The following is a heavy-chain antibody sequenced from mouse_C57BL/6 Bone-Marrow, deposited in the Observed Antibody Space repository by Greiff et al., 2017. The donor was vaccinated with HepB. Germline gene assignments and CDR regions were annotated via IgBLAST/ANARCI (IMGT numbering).Heavy chain of an antibody. D-gene: IGHD1-1*01. V-gene: IGHV1-72*01. CDR1: GYTFTSYW. CDR3: ARGTTVVATFHWYFDV. J-gene: IGHJ1*03. CDR2: IDPNSGGT. Sequence: QVHVKQPGAELVKPGASVKLSCKASGYTFTSYWMHWVKQRPGRGLEWIGRIDPNSGGTKYNEKFKSKATLTVDKPSSTAYMQLSSLTSEDSAVYYCARGTTVVATFHWYFDVWGTGTTVTVSS.